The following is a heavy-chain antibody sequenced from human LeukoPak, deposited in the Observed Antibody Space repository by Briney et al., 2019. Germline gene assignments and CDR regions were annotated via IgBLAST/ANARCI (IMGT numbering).Heavy chain of an antibody. J-gene: IGHJ4*02. CDR3: ARDPIRRSGGGVA. CDR1: GFTFSSYE. Sequence: PGGSLRLSCAASGFTFSSYEMNWVRQAPGKGLEWVSYISSSGSTIYYADSVKGRFTISRDNAKNSLYLQMNSLRAEDTAVYYCARDPIRRSGGGVAWGQGTLVTVSS. V-gene: IGHV3-48*03. D-gene: IGHD3-3*01. CDR2: ISSSGSTI.